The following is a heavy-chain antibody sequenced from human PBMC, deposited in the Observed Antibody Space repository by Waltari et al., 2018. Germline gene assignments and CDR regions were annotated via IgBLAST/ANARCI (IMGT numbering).Heavy chain of an antibody. CDR3: AKGGGIRDAFDI. CDR1: GFTFANYA. V-gene: IGHV3-9*01. D-gene: IGHD1-26*01. Sequence: EMQLVESGGGLVQPGRSLRLSCAASGFTFANYAMHWVRQAPGKGRGWVSGMTWNIANIGYADSVQGRFTISRDNAKYSLYLQLNSLRAEDTALYYCAKGGGIRDAFDIWGQGTMVTVSS. J-gene: IGHJ3*02. CDR2: MTWNIANI.